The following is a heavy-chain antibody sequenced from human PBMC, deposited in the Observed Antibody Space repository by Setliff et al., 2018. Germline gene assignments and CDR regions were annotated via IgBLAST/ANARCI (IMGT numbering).Heavy chain of an antibody. D-gene: IGHD6-19*01. CDR2: ISAYDGNT. J-gene: IGHJ4*02. Sequence: GASVKVSCKASAYSFTNYGITWVRQAPGQGLEWMGWISAYDGNTRFAQNIQGRVTLTTDTPTSTAYMELRSLRSDDTAVYYCARSPPNRGFGSGWYGDFWGQGTLVTVPS. V-gene: IGHV1-18*01. CDR3: ARSPPNRGFGSGWYGDF. CDR1: AYSFTNYG.